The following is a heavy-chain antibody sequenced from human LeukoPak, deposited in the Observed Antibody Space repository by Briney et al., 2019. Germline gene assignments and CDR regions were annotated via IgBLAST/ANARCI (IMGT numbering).Heavy chain of an antibody. V-gene: IGHV1-18*01. CDR3: AREGDLGF. D-gene: IGHD3-16*01. CDR2: ISTYTGNS. J-gene: IGHJ4*02. CDR1: GYTFKNYG. Sequence: GASVKVSCKASGYTFKNYGISWVRQAPGQGLEWMGRISTYTGNSNYAQTVQGRVTMTTDTSTSTAYMELRSLRSDDTAVYYCAREGDLGFWGQGTLVTVSS.